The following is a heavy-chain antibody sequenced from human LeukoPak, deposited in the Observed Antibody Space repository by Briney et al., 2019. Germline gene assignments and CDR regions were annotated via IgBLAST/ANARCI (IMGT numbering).Heavy chain of an antibody. CDR1: GFTFSSYG. J-gene: IGHJ4*02. CDR3: AKDKYDFWSGYNYFDY. CDR2: ISYDGSNK. V-gene: IGHV3-30*18. Sequence: GGSLRLSCAASGFTFSSYGMHWVRQAPGKGLEWVAVISYDGSNKYYADSVKGRFTISRDNSKNTLYLQMNSLRAEDTVVYYCAKDKYDFWSGYNYFDYWGQGTLVTVSS. D-gene: IGHD3-3*01.